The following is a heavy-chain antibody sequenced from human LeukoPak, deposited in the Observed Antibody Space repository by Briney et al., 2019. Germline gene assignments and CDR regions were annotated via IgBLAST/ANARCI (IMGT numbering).Heavy chain of an antibody. D-gene: IGHD3-22*01. J-gene: IGHJ4*02. CDR1: GYTFTGYY. CDR3: ARVGTYYYDSSGLD. CDR2: INPNSGGT. Sequence: ASVKVSCKASGYTFTGYYMHWVRQAPGQGLEWMGWINPNSGGTNYAQKFQGRVTMTRDTSISTAYMELSRLRSDDTAVYYRARVGTYYYDSSGLDWGQGTLVTVSS. V-gene: IGHV1-2*02.